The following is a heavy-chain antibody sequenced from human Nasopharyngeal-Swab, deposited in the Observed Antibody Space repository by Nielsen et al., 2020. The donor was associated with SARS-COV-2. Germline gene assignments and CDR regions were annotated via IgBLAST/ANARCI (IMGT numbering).Heavy chain of an antibody. D-gene: IGHD3-9*01. Sequence: GESLKISCAASGFTFSSYSMNWVRQAPGKGLEWVSSISSSSSYIYYADSVKGRFTISRDNAKNSLYLQMNSLRAEDTAVYYCARGVNYDILTGYYNGNWFDPWGQGTLVTVSS. V-gene: IGHV3-21*01. J-gene: IGHJ5*02. CDR1: GFTFSSYS. CDR3: ARGVNYDILTGYYNGNWFDP. CDR2: ISSSSSYI.